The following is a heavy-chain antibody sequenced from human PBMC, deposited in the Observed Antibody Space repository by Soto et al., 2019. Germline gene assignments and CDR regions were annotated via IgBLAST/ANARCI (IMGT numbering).Heavy chain of an antibody. CDR3: ARNLRQLEGLH. D-gene: IGHD3-3*01. J-gene: IGHJ4*01. Sequence: SGNPSLTCVVSGGAIIRRTYSWGWIRQSQAKGLEWVGTYWYSGTIYYNPSLKSRATISVDTSRNHFSLRLTSGTAGDAGIYYCARNLRQLEGLHWGPVPPVTV. CDR1: GGAIIRRTYS. V-gene: IGHV4-39*02. CDR2: YWYSGTI.